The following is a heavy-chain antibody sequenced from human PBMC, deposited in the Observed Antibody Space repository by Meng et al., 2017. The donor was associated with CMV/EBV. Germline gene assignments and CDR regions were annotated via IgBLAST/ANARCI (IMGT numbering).Heavy chain of an antibody. CDR2: ISSSSSTI. J-gene: IGHJ6*02. Sequence: GKSLKISCAASGFTFSSYSMNWVRQAPGKGLEWVSYISSSSSTIYYADSVKGRFTISRDNAKNSLYLQMNSLRAEDTAVYYCARDRDYDLNYYYYYGMDVWGQGTTVTVSS. D-gene: IGHD3-3*01. V-gene: IGHV3-48*04. CDR1: GFTFSSYS. CDR3: ARDRDYDLNYYYYYGMDV.